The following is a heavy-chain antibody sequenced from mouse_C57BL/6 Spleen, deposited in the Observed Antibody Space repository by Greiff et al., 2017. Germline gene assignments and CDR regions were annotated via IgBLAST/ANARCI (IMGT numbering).Heavy chain of an antibody. V-gene: IGHV1-52*01. CDR2: IDPSDSET. D-gene: IGHD2-2*01. CDR3: AKGGYDGEVCAY. Sequence: QVQLQQPGAELVRPGSSVKLSCKASGYTFTSYWMHWVKQRPIQGLEWIGNIDPSDSETHYNQKFKDKATLTVDKSSSTAYMQLSSLTSEDSAVYYCAKGGYDGEVCAYWGQGTLVTVSA. CDR1: GYTFTSYW. J-gene: IGHJ3*01.